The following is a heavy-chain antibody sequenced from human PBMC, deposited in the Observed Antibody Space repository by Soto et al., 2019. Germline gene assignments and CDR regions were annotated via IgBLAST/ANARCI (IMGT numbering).Heavy chain of an antibody. J-gene: IGHJ4*02. CDR3: ARRGSSLEFDY. V-gene: IGHV1-69*01. Sequence: QVQLVQSGAEVKKPGSSVKVCCKASGGTFSSYAISWVRQAPGQGLEWMGGIIPIFGTANYAQKFQGRVTITADESTSTAYMELSSLRSEDTAMYYCARRGSSLEFDYWGQGTLVTVSS. D-gene: IGHD1-26*01. CDR1: GGTFSSYA. CDR2: IIPIFGTA.